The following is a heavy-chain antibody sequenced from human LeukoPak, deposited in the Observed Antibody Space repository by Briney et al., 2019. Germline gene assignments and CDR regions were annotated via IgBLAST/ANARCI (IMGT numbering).Heavy chain of an antibody. J-gene: IGHJ1*01. Sequence: SETLSLTCTVSGGSISSYYWSWIRQPPGKGPAWIGYIYYSGSTRYNPSLKSRVTISVDTSKNQISLKLGSVTAADTAVYYCARHDVAGATTDYFQHWGQGTLVTVSS. CDR3: ARHDVAGATTDYFQH. CDR2: IYYSGST. CDR1: GGSISSYY. D-gene: IGHD1-26*01. V-gene: IGHV4-59*08.